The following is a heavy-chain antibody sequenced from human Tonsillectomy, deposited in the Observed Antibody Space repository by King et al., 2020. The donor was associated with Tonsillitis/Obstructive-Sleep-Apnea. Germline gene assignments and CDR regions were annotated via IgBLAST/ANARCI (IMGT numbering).Heavy chain of an antibody. CDR1: GFTFNNYG. D-gene: IGHD6-13*01. CDR2: ISYDGSNE. J-gene: IGHJ4*02. CDR3: AKDRYSRAAYSFDY. Sequence: QLVESGGGVVQPGRSLRLSCAASGFTFNNYGMHWVRQAPGKGLQWVAIISYDGSNEYYADSVKGRFTISRDNSKNTLYLQMNSLRAEDTAVYYCAKDRYSRAAYSFDYWGQGIPVTVSS. V-gene: IGHV3-30*18.